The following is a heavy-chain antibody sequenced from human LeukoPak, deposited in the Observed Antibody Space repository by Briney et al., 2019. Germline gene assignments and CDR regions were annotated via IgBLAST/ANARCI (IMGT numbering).Heavy chain of an antibody. CDR1: VYTFTIYY. CDR2: INLSGGST. Sequence: PSVSLSYTASVYTFTIYYMHWVRQAPGQGLEWMGIINLSGGSTSYTQKVQGRVTMTRDTSTSTVYMELSSLRSEDTAVYYCAREKYGSGYAFDIWGQGTIVTVSS. CDR3: AREKYGSGYAFDI. V-gene: IGHV1-46*01. J-gene: IGHJ3*02. D-gene: IGHD3-10*01.